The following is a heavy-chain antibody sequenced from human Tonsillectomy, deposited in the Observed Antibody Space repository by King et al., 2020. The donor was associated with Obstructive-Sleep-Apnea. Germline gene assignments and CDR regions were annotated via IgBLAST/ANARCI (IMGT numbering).Heavy chain of an antibody. Sequence: QLQESGPGLVKPSETLSLTCTVSGDSISTSYYWTWIRQPPGKGLSWNGTIYYSGSTYYNPSLKSRVTLSVDTSKNQFSLNVSSVTAADTAVYYCARGPSLGEENDYWGQGTLVTVSS. CDR3: ARGPSLGEENDY. D-gene: IGHD2-21*01. V-gene: IGHV4-39*07. CDR2: IYYSGST. CDR1: GDSISTSYY. J-gene: IGHJ4*02.